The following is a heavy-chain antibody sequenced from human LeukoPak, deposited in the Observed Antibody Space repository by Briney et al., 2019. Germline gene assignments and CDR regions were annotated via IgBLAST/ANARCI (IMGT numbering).Heavy chain of an antibody. CDR2: ISAYSGNT. Sequence: ASVKVSCKASNYTFISYGISWVRQAPGQGLEWMGWISAYSGNTNYAQKLQGRVTMTTDTSTSTAYMELRSLRSDDTAVYYCARGVMITFGGVIVPYYFDYWGQGTLVTVSS. CDR3: ARGVMITFGGVIVPYYFDY. CDR1: NYTFISYG. D-gene: IGHD3-16*02. J-gene: IGHJ4*02. V-gene: IGHV1-18*01.